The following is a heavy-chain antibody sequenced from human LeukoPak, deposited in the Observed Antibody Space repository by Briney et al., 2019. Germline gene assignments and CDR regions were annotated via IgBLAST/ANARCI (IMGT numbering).Heavy chain of an antibody. CDR1: GGSISSSSYY. V-gene: IGHV4-39*01. J-gene: IGHJ6*04. CDR3: ARHDTMVRGVTVDV. D-gene: IGHD3-10*01. CDR2: IYYSGST. Sequence: PSETLSLTCTVSGGSISSSSYYWGWIRQPPGKGLEWIGSIYYSGSTNYNPSLKSRVTISVDTSKNQFSLKLSSVTAADTAVYYCARHDTMVRGVTVDVWGKGTTVTISS.